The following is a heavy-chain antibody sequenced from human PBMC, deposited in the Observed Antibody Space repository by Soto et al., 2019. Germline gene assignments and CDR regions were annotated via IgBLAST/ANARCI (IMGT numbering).Heavy chain of an antibody. Sequence: SETLSLTCAVYGGSFSGYYWSWIRQPPGKGLEWIGEINHSGSTNYNPSLKSRVTISVDTSKNQFSLKLSSVTAADTAVYYCARGSRAKGGITGTTSLAEGNWFDPWGQGTLVTVSS. CDR1: GGSFSGYY. D-gene: IGHD1-7*01. V-gene: IGHV4-34*01. CDR2: INHSGST. CDR3: ARGSRAKGGITGTTSLAEGNWFDP. J-gene: IGHJ5*02.